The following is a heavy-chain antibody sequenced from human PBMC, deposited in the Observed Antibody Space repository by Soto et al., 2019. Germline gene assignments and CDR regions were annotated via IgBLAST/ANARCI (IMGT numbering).Heavy chain of an antibody. D-gene: IGHD3-22*01. Sequence: PGGSLRLSCAASGFTFSSYAMSWVRQAPGKGLEWVSAISGSGGSTYYADSVKGRFTISRDNSKNTLYLQMNSLRAEDTAVYYCAKDAGITMIVVVIPYYFDYWGQGTLVTVSS. J-gene: IGHJ4*02. CDR1: GFTFSSYA. CDR3: AKDAGITMIVVVIPYYFDY. V-gene: IGHV3-23*01. CDR2: ISGSGGST.